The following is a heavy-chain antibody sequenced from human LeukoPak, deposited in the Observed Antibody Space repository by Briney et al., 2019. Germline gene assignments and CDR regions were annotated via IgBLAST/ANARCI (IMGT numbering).Heavy chain of an antibody. J-gene: IGHJ6*02. CDR2: IIPIFATA. V-gene: IGHV1-69*13. Sequence: SVKVSCKVSGGTFSSYAISWVRQAPGPGLEWMGGIIPIFATANYAQKFQGRVTITEDESTSTAYMEMRRLRSDDTAVYYCARSRFIAPPTHYYYGMDVWGQGTTVTVSS. D-gene: IGHD2-15*01. CDR1: GGTFSSYA. CDR3: ARSRFIAPPTHYYYGMDV.